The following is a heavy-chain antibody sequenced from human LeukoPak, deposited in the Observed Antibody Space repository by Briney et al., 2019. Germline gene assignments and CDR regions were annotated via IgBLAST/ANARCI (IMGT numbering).Heavy chain of an antibody. V-gene: IGHV1-18*01. CDR2: ISAYNGNT. D-gene: IGHD3-16*01. CDR3: ARVRGGRSWYYYGMDV. CDR1: GYTFTSYG. J-gene: IGHJ6*02. Sequence: ASVKVSCKASGYTFTSYGISWVRQAPGQGLEWMGWISAYNGNTNYAQKLQGRVTMTTDTSTSTAYMELRSLRPEDTAMYYCARVRGGRSWYYYGMDVWGRGTTVTVSS.